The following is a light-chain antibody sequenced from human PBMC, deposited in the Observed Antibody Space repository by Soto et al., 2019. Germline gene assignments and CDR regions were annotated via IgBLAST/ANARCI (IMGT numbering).Light chain of an antibody. Sequence: EIVLTQSPGTLSLSPVERATLSCRASQSVNTNYLAWYQQRPGQTPKLLIYTASTRATGIPDRFSGSGSGTDFTLTISRLEPEDFAVYYCHHYGTSPQTFGQGTKVDIK. CDR3: HHYGTSPQT. CDR1: QSVNTNY. V-gene: IGKV3-20*01. CDR2: TAS. J-gene: IGKJ1*01.